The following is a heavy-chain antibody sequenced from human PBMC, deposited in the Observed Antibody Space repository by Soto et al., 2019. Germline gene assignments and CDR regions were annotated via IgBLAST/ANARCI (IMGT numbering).Heavy chain of an antibody. Sequence: GASVKVSCKASGYTFTSYGISWVRQAPGQGLEWMGWISAYNGNTNYAQKLQGRVTMTTDTSTSTAYMELRSLRSDDTAVYYCARDRGGNIVVVPAAIRFDYWGQGTLVIVSS. D-gene: IGHD2-2*02. J-gene: IGHJ4*02. CDR3: ARDRGGNIVVVPAAIRFDY. V-gene: IGHV1-18*04. CDR2: ISAYNGNT. CDR1: GYTFTSYG.